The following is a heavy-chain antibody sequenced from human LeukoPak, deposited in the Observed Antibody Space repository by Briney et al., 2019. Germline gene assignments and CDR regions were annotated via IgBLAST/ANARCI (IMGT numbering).Heavy chain of an antibody. CDR2: ISTSSSTI. V-gene: IGHV3-48*04. J-gene: IGHJ4*02. CDR1: GFTFSSYA. CDR3: AREATGYYDSSGYLFDY. Sequence: GGSLRLSCAASGFTFSSYAMSWVRQAPGKGLEWVSYISTSSSTIYYSDSVKGRFTISRDNARNSLYLQMNSLRAEDTAVYYCAREATGYYDSSGYLFDYWGQGTLVTVSS. D-gene: IGHD3-22*01.